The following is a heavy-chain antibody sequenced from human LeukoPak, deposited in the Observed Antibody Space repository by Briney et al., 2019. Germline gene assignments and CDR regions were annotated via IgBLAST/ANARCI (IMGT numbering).Heavy chain of an antibody. V-gene: IGHV3-49*04. CDR3: TRDRGYCSSTSCYTIFDY. Sequence: PGRSLRLSCTASGFTFGDYAMSWVRQAPGKGLEWVGFIRSKAYGGTTEYAASVKGRFTISGDDSKSIAYLQMNSLKTEDTAVYYCTRDRGYCSSTSCYTIFDYWGQGTLVTVSS. CDR2: IRSKAYGGTT. D-gene: IGHD2-2*02. J-gene: IGHJ4*02. CDR1: GFTFGDYA.